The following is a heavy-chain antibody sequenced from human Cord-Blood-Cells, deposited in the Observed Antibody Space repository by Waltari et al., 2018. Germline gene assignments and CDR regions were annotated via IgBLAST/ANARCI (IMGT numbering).Heavy chain of an antibody. Sequence: QVQLVESGGGVVPPGRSLSLSCAASAFTFSSDAMNGVGQAPGNGLEWLAVISYDGSNKYYADSVKGRFTISRDNSKNTLYLQMNSLRAEDTAVYYCARESDLGELSLYYWGQGTLVTVSS. D-gene: IGHD3-16*02. CDR2: ISYDGSNK. CDR1: AFTFSSDA. J-gene: IGHJ4*02. CDR3: ARESDLGELSLYY. V-gene: IGHV3-30-3*01.